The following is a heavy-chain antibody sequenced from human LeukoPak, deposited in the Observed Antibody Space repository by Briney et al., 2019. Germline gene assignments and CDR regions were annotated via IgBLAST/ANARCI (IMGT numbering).Heavy chain of an antibody. CDR3: ARERFSSWYNYYYYYYMDV. Sequence: PGGSLRLSCAASGFTFSSHEMNWVRQAPGKGLEWISYISSSDSTIYYADSVKGRFTISRDNAKNSLYLQMNSLRAEDTAVYYCARERFSSWYNYYYYYYMDVWGKGTTVTISS. D-gene: IGHD6-13*01. V-gene: IGHV3-48*03. CDR2: ISSSDSTI. J-gene: IGHJ6*03. CDR1: GFTFSSHE.